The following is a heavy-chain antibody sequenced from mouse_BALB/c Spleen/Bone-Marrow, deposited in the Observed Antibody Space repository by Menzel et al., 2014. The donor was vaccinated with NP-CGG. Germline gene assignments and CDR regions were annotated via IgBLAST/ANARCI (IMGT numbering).Heavy chain of an antibody. CDR2: IWGDEST. D-gene: IGHD2-4*01. Sequence: VKLMESGPGLVAPSQSLAITCTVSGFSLTGYGVSWVRQPPGKGLEWLGMIWGDESTDYNSALKTRLIISKDNSKGKDFLKMNSLQTDDKARYFCASDSLLITRTLDYWGQGTSVTVSS. J-gene: IGHJ4*01. CDR3: ASDSLLITRTLDY. V-gene: IGHV2-6-7*01. CDR1: GFSLTGYG.